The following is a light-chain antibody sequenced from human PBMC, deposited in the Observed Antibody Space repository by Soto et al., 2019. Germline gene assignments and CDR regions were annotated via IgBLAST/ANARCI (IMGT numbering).Light chain of an antibody. CDR1: QGIGNF. CDR3: QQYHSYPVT. V-gene: IGKV1-16*01. Sequence: DIQMTQSPSSLSASVGDTVTITCRASQGIGNFLAWFQQKPGKAPTSLISEASSLQSGVPSRFSGSGSGTDFTLTISSLQPEDFATYYCQQYHSYPVTFGGGTKVELK. J-gene: IGKJ4*01. CDR2: EAS.